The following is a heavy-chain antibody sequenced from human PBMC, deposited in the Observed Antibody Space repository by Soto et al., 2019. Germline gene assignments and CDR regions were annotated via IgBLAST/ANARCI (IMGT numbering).Heavy chain of an antibody. CDR3: ARIKSSGGGDAFDI. Sequence: SVKVSCKASGGTFSSYTISWVRQAPGQGLEGMGRIIPILGIANYAQKFQGRVTITADNSTSTSHMELSSLRSEDTAVYYCARIKSSGGGDAFDIWGQGTMVTVSS. V-gene: IGHV1-69*02. D-gene: IGHD6-19*01. CDR1: GGTFSSYT. J-gene: IGHJ3*02. CDR2: IIPILGIA.